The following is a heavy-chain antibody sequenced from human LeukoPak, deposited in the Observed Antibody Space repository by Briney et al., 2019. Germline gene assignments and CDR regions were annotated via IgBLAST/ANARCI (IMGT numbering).Heavy chain of an antibody. Sequence: SETLSLTCAVYGGSFSGYYWSWIRQPPGKGLEWIGEINHSGSTNYNPSLKSRVTISVDTSKNQFSLKLSSVTAADTAVYYCARLGAWRANYYDSSGLIGIWGQGTMVTVSS. CDR1: GGSFSGYY. CDR2: INHSGST. D-gene: IGHD3-22*01. J-gene: IGHJ3*02. CDR3: ARLGAWRANYYDSSGLIGI. V-gene: IGHV4-34*01.